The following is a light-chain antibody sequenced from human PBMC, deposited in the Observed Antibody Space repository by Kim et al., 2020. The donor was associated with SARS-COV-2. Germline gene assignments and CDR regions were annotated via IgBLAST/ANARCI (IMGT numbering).Light chain of an antibody. CDR1: SDDIGAYNY. Sequence: QSALTQPASVSGSPGQSVTISCSGTSDDIGAYNYVSWYQLHPGKAPKLLIYDVYKRPSGVPDRFSGFKSGNTASLTVSGLQAEDEAEYYCCSFAVKFGEGTQLTVL. CDR3: CSFAVK. CDR2: DVY. V-gene: IGLV2-11*01. J-gene: IGLJ7*01.